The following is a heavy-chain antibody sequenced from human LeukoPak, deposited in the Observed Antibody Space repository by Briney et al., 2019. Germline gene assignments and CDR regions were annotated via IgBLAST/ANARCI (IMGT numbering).Heavy chain of an antibody. CDR2: INPNSGGT. CDR3: ARVFRSYGSGSLYFDY. J-gene: IGHJ4*02. D-gene: IGHD3-10*01. Sequence: ASVKVSCKASGYTFTGYYMHWVRQAPGQGLEWMGWINPNSGGTNYAQKFQGRVTMTRDTSISTAYMELSRLRSDDTAVYYCARVFRSYGSGSLYFDYRGQGTLVTVSS. CDR1: GYTFTGYY. V-gene: IGHV1-2*02.